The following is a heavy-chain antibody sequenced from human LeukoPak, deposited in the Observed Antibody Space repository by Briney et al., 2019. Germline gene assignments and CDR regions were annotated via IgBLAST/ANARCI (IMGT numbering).Heavy chain of an antibody. CDR3: AKDLVYYYDSSGPTGSPIDY. V-gene: IGHV3-23*01. CDR2: ISGSGGST. CDR1: GFTFSSYA. J-gene: IGHJ4*02. D-gene: IGHD3-22*01. Sequence: GGSLRLSCAASGFTFSSYAMSWVRQAPGKGLEWVSAISGSGGSTYYADSVKGRFTISRDNSKNTLYLQMNSLRAEDTAVYYCAKDLVYYYDSSGPTGSPIDYWGQGTLVTVSS.